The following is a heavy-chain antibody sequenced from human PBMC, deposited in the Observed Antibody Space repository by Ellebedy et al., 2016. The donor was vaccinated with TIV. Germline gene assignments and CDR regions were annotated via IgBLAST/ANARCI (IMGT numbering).Heavy chain of an antibody. CDR1: RFSFSSYW. J-gene: IGHJ3*02. V-gene: IGHV3-7*01. D-gene: IGHD4-17*01. CDR2: INQDGSDK. Sequence: GESLKISCAASRFSFSSYWMSWVRQPPGKGLEWVANINQDGSDKYYVDSVRGRFTISRDNAKNSLYLQMNSLRAEDTAVYYCASDGSYGDFLSPTHAFEMWGQGTMITVSS. CDR3: ASDGSYGDFLSPTHAFEM.